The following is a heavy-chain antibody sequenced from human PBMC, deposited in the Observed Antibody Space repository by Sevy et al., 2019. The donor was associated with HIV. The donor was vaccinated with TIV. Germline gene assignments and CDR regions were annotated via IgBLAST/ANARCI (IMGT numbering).Heavy chain of an antibody. D-gene: IGHD4-17*01. CDR2: ISSNSNTI. CDR1: GFTLSDYY. V-gene: IGHV3-11*01. Sequence: GGSLRLSCAASGFTLSDYYMSWIRQAPGKGLQWISYISSNSNTIYYADSGKGRFTISRDNAKNPLYLQMGSLRAEDTAVYYCTRDHVKDGDLGDYYYYAIDVWGQGNTVTGSS. J-gene: IGHJ6*02. CDR3: TRDHVKDGDLGDYYYYAIDV.